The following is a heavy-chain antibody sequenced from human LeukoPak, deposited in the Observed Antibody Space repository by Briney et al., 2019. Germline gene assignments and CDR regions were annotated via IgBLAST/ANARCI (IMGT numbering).Heavy chain of an antibody. J-gene: IGHJ2*01. D-gene: IGHD6-13*01. Sequence: PSETLSLTCTVSGGSISSYYWSWIRQPPGKGLDWMGYIYYSGGTNSNPSLKSRVTISVDTSKNQFSLKLSCVTAADTAVYYCASGYSSSWYNYFDLWGRGTLVTVSS. CDR2: IYYSGGT. CDR1: GGSISSYY. CDR3: ASGYSSSWYNYFDL. V-gene: IGHV4-59*01.